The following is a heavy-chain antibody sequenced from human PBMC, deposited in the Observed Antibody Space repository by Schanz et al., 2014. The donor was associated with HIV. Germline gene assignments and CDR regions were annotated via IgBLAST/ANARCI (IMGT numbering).Heavy chain of an antibody. V-gene: IGHV3-30*18. Sequence: QVQLVESGGGVVQPGRSLRLSCAASGFTFSSYGMHWVRQAPGKGLEWGAVKSYDGSNKYYADSVKGRFTISRDNSKNTLYLQMNSLRAEDTAVYHCAKDGAPSGSYSYGMDVWGQGTTVTVSS. CDR1: GFTFSSYG. CDR2: KSYDGSNK. D-gene: IGHD3-10*01. J-gene: IGHJ6*02. CDR3: AKDGAPSGSYSYGMDV.